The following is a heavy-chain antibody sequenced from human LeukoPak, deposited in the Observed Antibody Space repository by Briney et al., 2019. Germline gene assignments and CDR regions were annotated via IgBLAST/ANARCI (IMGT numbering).Heavy chain of an antibody. J-gene: IGHJ6*03. Sequence: SETLSLTCAVYGGSFSGYYWSWIRQPPGKGLEWIGEINHSGSTNYNPSLKSRVTVSLDTSKNQFSLKLSSVTAADTAVYYCARGPRGAKAPRPLYYYYMDVWGKGTTVTVSS. CDR2: INHSGST. CDR3: ARGPRGAKAPRPLYYYYMDV. D-gene: IGHD4/OR15-4a*01. CDR1: GGSFSGYY. V-gene: IGHV4-34*01.